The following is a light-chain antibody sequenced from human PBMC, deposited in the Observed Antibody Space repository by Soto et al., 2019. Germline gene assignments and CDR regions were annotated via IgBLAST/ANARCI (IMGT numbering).Light chain of an antibody. Sequence: QSVLTQPASVSGSPGQPITISCSGTSSDIGTYDHVAWFQQFPGKTPKLMIYSVSNRPSGVSYRFSGSKSGNTASLTISGLQAEDEADYYCISYTVSRSYVFGTGTKVTVL. CDR2: SVS. CDR3: ISYTVSRSYV. J-gene: IGLJ1*01. V-gene: IGLV2-14*01. CDR1: SSDIGTYDH.